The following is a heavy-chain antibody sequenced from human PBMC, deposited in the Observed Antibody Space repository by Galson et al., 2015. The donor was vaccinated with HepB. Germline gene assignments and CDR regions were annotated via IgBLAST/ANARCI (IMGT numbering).Heavy chain of an antibody. CDR3: ARQSLTMVRGIISGLNY. CDR1: GYSFTSYW. Sequence: SGAEVKKPGESLKISCKGSGYSFTSYWIAWVRQMPGKGLEWMGIIYPGDSDIKYNPSFQGQVTISADKSISTAYLQWSSLKASDTAMYYCARQSLTMVRGIISGLNYWGQGTLVTVSS. CDR2: IYPGDSDI. D-gene: IGHD3-10*01. J-gene: IGHJ4*02. V-gene: IGHV5-51*01.